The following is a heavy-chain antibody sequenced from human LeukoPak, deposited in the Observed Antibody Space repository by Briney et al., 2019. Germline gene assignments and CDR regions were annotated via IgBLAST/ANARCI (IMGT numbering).Heavy chain of an antibody. J-gene: IGHJ4*02. D-gene: IGHD3-22*01. CDR3: AKSYYYDSSGFMSH. V-gene: IGHV3-9*01. CDR2: INWNSGSI. Sequence: GGSLRLSCAASGFTFDDYAMHWVRQAPGKGLEWVSGINWNSGSIGYADSVKGRFTISRDNAKNSLYLQTNSLRAEDTALYYCAKSYYYDSSGFMSHWGQGTLVTVSS. CDR1: GFTFDDYA.